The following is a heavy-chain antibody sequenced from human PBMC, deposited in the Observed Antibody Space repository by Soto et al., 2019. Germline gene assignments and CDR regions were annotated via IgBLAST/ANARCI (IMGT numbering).Heavy chain of an antibody. J-gene: IGHJ5*02. V-gene: IGHV3-23*01. CDR3: VRTIVGATRGGWFDP. D-gene: IGHD1-26*01. CDR2: FSGRDGST. Sequence: EVQLLESGGGLVQPGGSLRLSCSASGFTFSSYTMGWVRQAPGKGLEWVSSFSGRDGSTDYAESVKGRFTISRDNSKNRLYLQMNSLRAEDTALYFCVRTIVGATRGGWFDPWGRGALVTVSS. CDR1: GFTFSSYT.